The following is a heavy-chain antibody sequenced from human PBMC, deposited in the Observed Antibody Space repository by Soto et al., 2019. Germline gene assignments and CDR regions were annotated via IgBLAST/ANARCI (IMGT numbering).Heavy chain of an antibody. Sequence: SETLSLTCTVSGDSISSDGYHWSWIRQSPGKGLEWIGYIYNGGRTFYRPSLESRINMSLDATKNSYSLRLTSVTAADTAVYYCARAPVGMDSINFFDHWGREFWSPSP. CDR3: ARAPVGMDSINFFDH. V-gene: IGHV4-30-4*01. CDR2: IYNGGRT. D-gene: IGHD2-8*01. CDR1: GDSISSDGYH. J-gene: IGHJ4*02.